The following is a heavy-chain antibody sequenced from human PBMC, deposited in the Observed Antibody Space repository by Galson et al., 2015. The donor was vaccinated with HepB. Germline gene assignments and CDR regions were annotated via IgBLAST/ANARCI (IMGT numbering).Heavy chain of an antibody. CDR1: GFTFSSYA. Sequence: SLRLSCAASGFTFSSYAMHWVRQAPGKGLEYVSAISSNGGSTYYADSVKGRFTISRDNSRNTLYLQMSSLRAEDTAVYYCVKGQRDYYGSGSYYPGGYFDYWGQGTLVTVSS. CDR2: ISSNGGST. J-gene: IGHJ4*02. CDR3: VKGQRDYYGSGSYYPGGYFDY. D-gene: IGHD3-10*01. V-gene: IGHV3-64D*06.